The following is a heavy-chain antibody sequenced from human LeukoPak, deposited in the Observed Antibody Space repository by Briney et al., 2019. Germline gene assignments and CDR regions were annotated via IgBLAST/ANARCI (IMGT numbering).Heavy chain of an antibody. CDR3: AKDLDGSGMYGGLDY. CDR2: ISYDGSNK. CDR1: GFTFSSYG. Sequence: GGSLRLSCAASGFTFSSYGMHWVRQAPGKGLEWVAVISYDGSNKYYADSVKGRFTISRDNSKNTLYLQMNSLRAEDTAVYYCAKDLDGSGMYGGLDYWGQGILVTVSS. D-gene: IGHD6-19*01. J-gene: IGHJ4*02. V-gene: IGHV3-30*18.